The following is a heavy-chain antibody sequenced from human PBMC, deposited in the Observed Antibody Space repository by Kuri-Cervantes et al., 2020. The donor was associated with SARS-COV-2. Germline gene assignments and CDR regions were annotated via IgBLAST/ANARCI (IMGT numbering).Heavy chain of an antibody. D-gene: IGHD2-21*01. CDR2: IIPIFGTA. CDR3: ASGGYSYGWPSMAYCGGDCYSGFVY. J-gene: IGHJ4*02. CDR1: GYTFTSYA. Sequence: SVKVSCKASGYTFTSYAISWVRQAPGQGLEWMGGIIPIFGTANYAQKFQGRVTITTDESTSTAYMELSSLRSEDTAVYYCASGGYSYGWPSMAYCGGDCYSGFVYWGQGTLVTVSS. V-gene: IGHV1-69*05.